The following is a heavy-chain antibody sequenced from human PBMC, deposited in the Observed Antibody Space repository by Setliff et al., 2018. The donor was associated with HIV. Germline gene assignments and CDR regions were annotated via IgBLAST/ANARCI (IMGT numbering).Heavy chain of an antibody. V-gene: IGHV1-69*13. CDR2: IIPIFGTA. D-gene: IGHD2-21*01. CDR3: ARDPVSDNSATPYYFDY. J-gene: IGHJ4*02. Sequence: SVKVSCKASGGTFNSYAINWVRQAPGQGLEWMGGIIPIFGTANYDQRFQGRVTITADETTSTAYMELSSLRSEDTAVYFCARDPVSDNSATPYYFDYWGQGTLVTVSS. CDR1: GGTFNSYA.